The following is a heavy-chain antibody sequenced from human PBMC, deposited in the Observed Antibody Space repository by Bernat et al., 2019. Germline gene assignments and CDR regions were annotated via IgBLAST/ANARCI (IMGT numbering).Heavy chain of an antibody. CDR2: IHSSGGI. CDR3: ARGRGGRGGYDF. J-gene: IGHJ4*02. CDR1: GDSVSSGSSY. D-gene: IGHD2-15*01. Sequence: QVQLQESGPGLVKPSETLSLTCTVSGDSVSSGSSYWSWIRQPPGEGLEWIGYIHSSGGISPKPSLRSRVTISVDTSKNQFSLKLTSVTAADTAVYYCARGRGGRGGYDFWGQGTLVTVSS. V-gene: IGHV4-61*01.